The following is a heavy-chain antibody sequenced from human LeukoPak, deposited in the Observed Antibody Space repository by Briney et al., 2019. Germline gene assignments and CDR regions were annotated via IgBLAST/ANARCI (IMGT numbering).Heavy chain of an antibody. CDR1: GFTFSSYT. CDR2: ISSAGGYI. CDR3: AREIVSSNSFDN. D-gene: IGHD2-2*01. J-gene: IGHJ4*02. V-gene: IGHV3-21*01. Sequence: PGGSLRLSCAATGFTFSSYTLNWVRRAPGKGLEWVSSISSAGGYIYYADSVKGQFTISRNNAKNSLYLQMNSLRAVDTAVYYCAREIVSSNSFDNWGQGTLVTVSS.